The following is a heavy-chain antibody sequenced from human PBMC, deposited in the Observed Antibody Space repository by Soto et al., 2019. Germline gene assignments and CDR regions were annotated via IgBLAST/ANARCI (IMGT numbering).Heavy chain of an antibody. CDR3: ARDPRRYYYGSWSLDY. D-gene: IGHD3-10*01. CDR1: GFTFSSYA. J-gene: IGHJ4*02. CDR2: ISYDGSNK. Sequence: QVQLVESGGGVLQPGRSLRLSCAASGFTFSSYAMHCVRQAPGKGLEWVAVISYDGSNKYYADSVKGRFTSSRENSKNTLYQQMNSLRAEDTAVYYCARDPRRYYYGSWSLDYWGQGTLVTVSS. V-gene: IGHV3-30-3*01.